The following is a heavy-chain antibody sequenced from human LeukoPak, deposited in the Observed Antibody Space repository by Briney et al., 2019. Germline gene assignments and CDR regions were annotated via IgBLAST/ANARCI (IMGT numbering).Heavy chain of an antibody. CDR2: ISSSGSTI. D-gene: IGHD3-10*01. J-gene: IGHJ4*02. CDR3: ARDLGRTMVRGVISDY. V-gene: IGHV3-48*03. Sequence: PGGSLRLSCAASGFTFSSYEMNWVRQAPGKGLEGVSYISSSGSTIYYADSVKGRFTISRDNAKNSLYLQMNSLRAEDTAVYYCARDLGRTMVRGVISDYWGQGTLVTVSS. CDR1: GFTFSSYE.